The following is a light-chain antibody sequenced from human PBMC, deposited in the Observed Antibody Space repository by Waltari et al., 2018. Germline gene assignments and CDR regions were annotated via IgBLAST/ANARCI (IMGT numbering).Light chain of an antibody. CDR3: SSYAGSNNFLV. V-gene: IGLV2-8*01. Sequence: QSALTQPPPASGSPGQSVPIPCTGTTSDVGRYNHVSWHQQHPGKAPKPIIYDVSKRPSGVADRFSGSQSGNTASLTVAGLQAEDEGDYYCSSYAGSNNFLVFGGGTKLTVL. CDR2: DVS. J-gene: IGLJ2*01. CDR1: TSDVGRYNH.